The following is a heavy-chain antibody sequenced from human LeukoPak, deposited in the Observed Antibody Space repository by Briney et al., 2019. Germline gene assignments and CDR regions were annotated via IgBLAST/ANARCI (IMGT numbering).Heavy chain of an antibody. CDR1: GFTFSSYG. Sequence: GGSLRLSCAASGFTFSSYGMHWVRQAPGKGLEWVAVISYDGSNKYYADSVKGRFTISRDNAKNSLYLQMNSLRAEDTAVYYCARDTYSSSSGEGDYWGQGTLVTVSS. D-gene: IGHD6-6*01. CDR3: ARDTYSSSSGEGDY. J-gene: IGHJ4*02. CDR2: ISYDGSNK. V-gene: IGHV3-30*03.